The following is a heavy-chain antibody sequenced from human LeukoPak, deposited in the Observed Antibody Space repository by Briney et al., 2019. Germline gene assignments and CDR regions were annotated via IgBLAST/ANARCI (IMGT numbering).Heavy chain of an antibody. CDR3: ATVGIAAAGYWFDP. J-gene: IGHJ5*02. CDR2: FDPEDGET. CDR1: GYTLTELS. V-gene: IGHV1-24*01. Sequence: ASVKVSCKVSGYTLTELSMHWVRQAPGKGLEWMGGFDPEDGETIYAQKFQGRVTMTEDTSTDTAYMELSSPRSEDTAVYYCATVGIAAAGYWFDPWGQGTLVTVSS. D-gene: IGHD6-13*01.